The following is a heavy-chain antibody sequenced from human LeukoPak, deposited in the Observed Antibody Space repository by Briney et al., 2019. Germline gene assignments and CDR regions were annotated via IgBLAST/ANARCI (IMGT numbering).Heavy chain of an antibody. CDR3: AKDQRSFSRVPNFDY. V-gene: IGHV3-23*01. J-gene: IGHJ4*02. Sequence: GGPLRLSCAASGFTLSSYAMSWVRQAPGKGLEWVSAISGSGGSTYYADSVKGRFTISRDNSKNTLYLQMNSLRAEDTAVYYCAKDQRSFSRVPNFDYWGQGTLVTVSS. CDR2: ISGSGGST. CDR1: GFTLSSYA. D-gene: IGHD2/OR15-2a*01.